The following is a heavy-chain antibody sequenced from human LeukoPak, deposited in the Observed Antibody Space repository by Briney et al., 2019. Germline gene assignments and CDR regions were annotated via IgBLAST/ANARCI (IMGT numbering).Heavy chain of an antibody. J-gene: IGHJ4*02. CDR1: GFTFSSYS. CDR3: ARARDGYNYGFDY. CDR2: ISSSSSTI. Sequence: GGSLRLSCAASGFTFSSYSMNWVRQAPGKGLEWVSYISSSSSTIYYADSVKGRFTISRDNAKNSLYLQMNSPRAEDTAVYYCARARDGYNYGFDYWGQGTLVTVSS. V-gene: IGHV3-48*04. D-gene: IGHD5-24*01.